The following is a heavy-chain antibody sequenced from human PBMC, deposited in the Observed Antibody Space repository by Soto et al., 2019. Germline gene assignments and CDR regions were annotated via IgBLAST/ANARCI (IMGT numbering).Heavy chain of an antibody. CDR1: RFTFGDYY. Sequence: PGGSLRLSCETSRFTFGDYYMSWIRQAPGRGLEWVSLISSTGTTIYYADSVKGRFTISRDNVRSTLFLMMNNLRSEDTAVYYCATDLRFVALHYYFDSWGQGTLVTVSS. J-gene: IGHJ4*02. CDR2: ISSTGTTI. CDR3: ATDLRFVALHYYFDS. V-gene: IGHV3-11*01. D-gene: IGHD3-10*01.